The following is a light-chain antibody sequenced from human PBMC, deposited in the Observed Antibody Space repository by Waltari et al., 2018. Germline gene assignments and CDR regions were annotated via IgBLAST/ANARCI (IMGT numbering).Light chain of an antibody. CDR1: SSNIGSYA. Sequence: QSVLTQPPSVSGTPGQRVTISCPGSSSNIGSYAVNWYQQFPGTAPKLLIYYNNRRPSGVPYRFSGSKSGTSASLAISGLQSADEADYHCSAWDDSLNAWVFGGGTRLTVL. CDR3: SAWDDSLNAWV. J-gene: IGLJ3*02. CDR2: YNN. V-gene: IGLV1-44*01.